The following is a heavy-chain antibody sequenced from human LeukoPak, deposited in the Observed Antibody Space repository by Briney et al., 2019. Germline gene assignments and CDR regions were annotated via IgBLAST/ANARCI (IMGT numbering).Heavy chain of an antibody. CDR2: MNPNSGNT. J-gene: IGHJ4*02. CDR3: ATIAYSSSWYWTSSYYFDY. CDR1: GYTFTSYD. V-gene: IGHV1-8*01. D-gene: IGHD6-13*01. Sequence: ASVKVSCKASGYTFTSYDINWVRQATGQGLEWMGWMNPNSGNTGYAQKFQGRVTMTRNTSISTAYMELSSLRSEDTAVYYCATIAYSSSWYWTSSYYFDYWGQGTLVTVSS.